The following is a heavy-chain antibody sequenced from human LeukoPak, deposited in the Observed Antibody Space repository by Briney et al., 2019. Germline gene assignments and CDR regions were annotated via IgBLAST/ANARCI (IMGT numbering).Heavy chain of an antibody. D-gene: IGHD4-17*01. V-gene: IGHV1-2*04. J-gene: IGHJ6*03. Sequence: RASVKVSCKASGYTFTGYYMHWVRQAPGQGLEWMGWINPNSGGTNYAQKFQGWVTMTRDTSISTAYMELSRLRSDDTAVYYCAREEFHYGDYVDPLNYYMDVWGKGTTVTVSS. CDR2: INPNSGGT. CDR1: GYTFTGYY. CDR3: AREEFHYGDYVDPLNYYMDV.